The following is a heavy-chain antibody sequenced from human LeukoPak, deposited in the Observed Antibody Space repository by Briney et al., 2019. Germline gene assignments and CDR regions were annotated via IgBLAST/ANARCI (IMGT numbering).Heavy chain of an antibody. CDR2: INPNSGGT. CDR1: GYTFTGYY. J-gene: IGHJ6*02. D-gene: IGHD3-10*01. CDR3: ARSGPRGIKHYYYGMDV. V-gene: IGHV1-2*02. Sequence: ASVKVSCKASGYTFTGYYMHWVRQAPGQGLEWMGWINPNSGGTNYAQKFQGRVTMTRDTSISTAYMELSRLRSDDTAVYYRARSGPRGIKHYYYGMDVWGQGTTVTVSS.